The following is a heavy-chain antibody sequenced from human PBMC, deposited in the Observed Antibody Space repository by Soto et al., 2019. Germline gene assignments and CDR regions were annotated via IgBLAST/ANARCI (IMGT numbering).Heavy chain of an antibody. D-gene: IGHD4-17*01. V-gene: IGHV4-39*01. CDR1: SGSIXXRXXX. J-gene: IGHJ4*02. CDR2: IYSGGNT. Sequence: QVQLQESGPGLVKPSETLSLTCTVSSGSIXXRXXXXXXXXXPXXXGLGWIGNIYSGGNTYYNPSLKSRVIISIDSSKTQVSLRLNSVTTADTAVYYCGAQDYGAKGYHFEAWGQGTLVTVSS. CDR3: GAQDYGAKGYHFEA.